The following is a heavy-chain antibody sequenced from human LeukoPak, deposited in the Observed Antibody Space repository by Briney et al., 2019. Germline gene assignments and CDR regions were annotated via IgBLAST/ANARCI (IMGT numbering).Heavy chain of an antibody. CDR2: IKKDGSEK. CDR3: ARDLSGVTGYTYGRGIDY. V-gene: IGHV3-7*01. D-gene: IGHD5-18*01. Sequence: GGSLRLSCAASGFTFSSHCMSWVRQAPGKGLEWVANIKKDGSEKYYVDSVKGRFTISRDNAKTTLYLQMNSLRAEDTAVYYCARDLSGVTGYTYGRGIDYWGQGTLVTVSS. J-gene: IGHJ4*02. CDR1: GFTFSSHC.